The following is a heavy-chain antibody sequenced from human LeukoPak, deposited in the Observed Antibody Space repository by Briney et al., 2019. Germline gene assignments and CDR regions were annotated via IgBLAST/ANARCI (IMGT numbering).Heavy chain of an antibody. CDR3: AKDLGDSYDILTGYYTGYFDY. Sequence: GGSLRLSCAASGFTFSSYAMSWVRQAPGKGLEWVSAISGSGGSTYYADSVKGRFTISRDNSKNTLYLQMNSLRAEDTAVYYCAKDLGDSYDILTGYYTGYFDYWGQGTLATVSS. D-gene: IGHD3-9*01. V-gene: IGHV3-23*01. J-gene: IGHJ4*02. CDR1: GFTFSSYA. CDR2: ISGSGGST.